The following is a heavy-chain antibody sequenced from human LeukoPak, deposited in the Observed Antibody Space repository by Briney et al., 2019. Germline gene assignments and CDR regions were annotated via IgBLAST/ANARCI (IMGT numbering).Heavy chain of an antibody. CDR2: ISAYNGNT. D-gene: IGHD1-20*01. CDR3: ARGHNWNPEDAFDI. J-gene: IGHJ3*02. CDR1: GYTFTSYG. V-gene: IGHV1-18*01. Sequence: EASVKVSCKATGYTFTSYGISWVQQAPGQGVEWMGWISAYNGNTNYAQKLQGRDTMPTDTSTSTAYMKLRSLRSDDTAVYYCARGHNWNPEDAFDIWGQGTMVTVSS.